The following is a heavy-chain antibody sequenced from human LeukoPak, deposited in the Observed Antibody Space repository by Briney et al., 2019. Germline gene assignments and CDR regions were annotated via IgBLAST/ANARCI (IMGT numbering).Heavy chain of an antibody. J-gene: IGHJ5*02. V-gene: IGHV1-2*02. Sequence: GASVKVSCKASGYTFTGYYMHWVRQAPGQGLEWMGWINPNSGGTNYAQKFQGRVTMTRDTSISTAYMELSRLRSDDTAVYYCARDKHRGSYSNWFDPWGQGTLVTVSS. D-gene: IGHD1-26*01. CDR2: INPNSGGT. CDR3: ARDKHRGSYSNWFDP. CDR1: GYTFTGYY.